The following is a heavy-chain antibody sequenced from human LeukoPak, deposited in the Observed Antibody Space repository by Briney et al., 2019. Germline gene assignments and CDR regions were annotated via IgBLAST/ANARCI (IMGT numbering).Heavy chain of an antibody. J-gene: IGHJ4*02. V-gene: IGHV3-23*01. D-gene: IGHD2-8*02. CDR3: AQEMSLYWQYAGF. CDR2: ISESPGYT. CDR1: GFTFSDYY. Sequence: GGSLRLSCAASGFTFSDYYMSWIRQAPGKGLEWVSSISESPGYTYYADSVKGRFTISRDNSKNMLYLQMNSLRVEDTAIYYCAQEMSLYWQYAGFWGQGTLVTVSS.